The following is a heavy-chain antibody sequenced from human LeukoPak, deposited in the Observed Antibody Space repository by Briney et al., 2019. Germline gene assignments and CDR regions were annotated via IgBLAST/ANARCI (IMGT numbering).Heavy chain of an antibody. D-gene: IGHD1-1*01. Sequence: PSETLSLTCTVSGASISSYYWSWIRQPAGKGLEWIGRIYTSGSTNYNPSLKSRVTMSVDTSKNQFSLKVSSVTAADTAVYYCARGPGFHDLYYFDYWGQGTLVTVSS. CDR2: IYTSGST. V-gene: IGHV4-4*07. J-gene: IGHJ4*02. CDR1: GASISSYY. CDR3: ARGPGFHDLYYFDY.